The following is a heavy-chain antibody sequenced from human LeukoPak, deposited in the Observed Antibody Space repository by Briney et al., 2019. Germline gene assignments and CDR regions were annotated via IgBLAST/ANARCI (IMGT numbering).Heavy chain of an antibody. V-gene: IGHV4-61*01. D-gene: IGHD5-12*01. J-gene: IGHJ5*02. CDR3: AREVRDITWFDP. Sequence: PSETLSLTCTVSGGSVSSGSYYWSWIRQPPGKGLEWIGYIYYSGSTNYNPSLKSRVTISVDTSKNQFSLKLSSVTAADTAVYYCAREVRDITWFDPWGQGTLVTVSS. CDR1: GGSVSSGSYY. CDR2: IYYSGST.